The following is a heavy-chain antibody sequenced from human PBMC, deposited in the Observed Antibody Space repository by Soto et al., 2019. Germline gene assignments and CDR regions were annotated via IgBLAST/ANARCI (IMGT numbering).Heavy chain of an antibody. CDR1: GGSISSSSYF. J-gene: IGHJ4*02. V-gene: IGHV4-39*07. Sequence: SETLSLTCTVSGGSISSSSYFWGWIRQPPGKGLEWIGTFYHSGSTHHNPSLESRVTISVDASKNQFSLKLSSVTAADTAVYYCARGPGYSSSWYYFDYWGQGTLVTVSS. D-gene: IGHD6-13*01. CDR3: ARGPGYSSSWYYFDY. CDR2: FYHSGST.